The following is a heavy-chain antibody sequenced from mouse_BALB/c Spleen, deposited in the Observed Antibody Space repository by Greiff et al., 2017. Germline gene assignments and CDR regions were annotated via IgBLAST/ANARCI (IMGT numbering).Heavy chain of an antibody. Sequence: QVQLQQSGAELVRPGVSVKISCKGSGYTFTDYAMHWVKQSHAKSLEWIGVISTYYGDASYNQKFKGKATMTVDKSSSTAYMELARLTSEDSAIYYCARSGTAGEPWFAYWGQGTLVTVSA. J-gene: IGHJ3*01. V-gene: IGHV1S137*01. CDR3: ARSGTAGEPWFAY. D-gene: IGHD1-2*01. CDR1: GYTFTDYA. CDR2: ISTYYGDA.